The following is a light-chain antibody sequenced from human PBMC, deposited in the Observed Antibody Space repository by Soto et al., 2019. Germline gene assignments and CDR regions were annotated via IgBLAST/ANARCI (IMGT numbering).Light chain of an antibody. CDR2: ENN. V-gene: IGLV2-23*01. CDR3: CSYAGGSNLV. Sequence: QSVLTQPASVSGSPGQSIAISCTGTSSDVGAYNLVSWYQHHPGKAPKAMIYENNKRPAGVSNRFSGSKSGDTASLTISGLQAEDEAIYYCCSYAGGSNLVFGGGTKLTVL. J-gene: IGLJ3*02. CDR1: SSDVGAYNL.